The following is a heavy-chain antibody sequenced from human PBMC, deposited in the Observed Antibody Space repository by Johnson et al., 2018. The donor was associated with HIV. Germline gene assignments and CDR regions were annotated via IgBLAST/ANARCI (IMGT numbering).Heavy chain of an antibody. CDR2: IGTAGDR. D-gene: IGHD3-9*01. V-gene: IGHV3-13*01. Sequence: VQLVESGGGLVQPGGSLRLSCAASRFTFSSYDLHWVRQATGKGLEWVSAIGTAGDRYYPGSVKGRFTISRDNSKNTLYLQMNSLRAEDTAVYYCMTDILTGYYNPDGFDIWGQGTMVTVS. J-gene: IGHJ3*02. CDR1: RFTFSSYD. CDR3: MTDILTGYYNPDGFDI.